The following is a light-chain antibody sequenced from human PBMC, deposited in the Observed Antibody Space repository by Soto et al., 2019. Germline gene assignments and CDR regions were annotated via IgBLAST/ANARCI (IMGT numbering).Light chain of an antibody. J-gene: IGLJ2*01. CDR3: GTWDSSLNGLV. Sequence: QSVLTQPPSVSASPGQKVTISCSGSSSNIENNYVSWYQQLPGTAPKLLIYDNNNRPSEIPDRFSGSKSGTSATLGITGLQTGDEADYHCGTWDSSLNGLVFGGGTKVTVL. V-gene: IGLV1-51*01. CDR1: SSNIENNY. CDR2: DNN.